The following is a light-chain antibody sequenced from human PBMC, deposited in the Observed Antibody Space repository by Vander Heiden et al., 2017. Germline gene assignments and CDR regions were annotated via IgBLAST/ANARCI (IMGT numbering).Light chain of an antibody. J-gene: IGLJ1*01. Sequence: SSELTPAPTVSVALGQPITITCLGDSLRTYYASWYQQKPGQAPLLVFYGYNGRPSGIPDRFSGSSSGDAASLTITGAQAEDEADYYCHSRDSGSTYIFGPGTKLTVL. CDR3: HSRDSGSTYI. CDR2: GYN. CDR1: SLRTYY. V-gene: IGLV3-19*01.